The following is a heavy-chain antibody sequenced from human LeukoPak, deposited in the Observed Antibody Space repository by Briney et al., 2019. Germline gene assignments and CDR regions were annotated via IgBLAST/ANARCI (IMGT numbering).Heavy chain of an antibody. CDR3: ARDPTVTTPLDY. D-gene: IGHD4-17*01. CDR1: GFTFSNYA. V-gene: IGHV3-48*03. J-gene: IGHJ4*02. CDR2: ISSSGSTI. Sequence: GGSLRLSCAASGFTFSNYAMNWVRQAPGKGLEWVSYISSSGSTIYYADSVKGRFTISRDNAKNSLYLQMNSLRAEDTAVYYCARDPTVTTPLDYWGQGTLVTVSS.